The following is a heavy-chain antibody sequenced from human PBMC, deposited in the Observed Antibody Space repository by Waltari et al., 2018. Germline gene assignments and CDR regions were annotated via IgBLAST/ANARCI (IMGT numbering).Heavy chain of an antibody. CDR2: IYHSGST. D-gene: IGHD1-7*01. J-gene: IGHJ4*02. V-gene: IGHV4-38-2*01. Sequence: QVQLQESGPGLVKPSETLSLTCAVSGYSISSGYYWGWIRQPPGKGLEWIGSIYHSGSTYYNPSLKSRVTISVDTSKNQFSLKLSSVTAADTAVYYCARRTHPDYFDYWGQGTLVTVSS. CDR3: ARRTHPDYFDY. CDR1: GYSISSGYY.